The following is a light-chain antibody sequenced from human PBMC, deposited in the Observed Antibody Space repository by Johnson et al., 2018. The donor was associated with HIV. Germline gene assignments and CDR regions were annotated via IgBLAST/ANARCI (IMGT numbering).Light chain of an antibody. V-gene: IGLV1-51*02. CDR1: SSNIGNNY. J-gene: IGLJ1*01. CDR2: ENH. CDR3: GTWDSSLGYV. Sequence: QSVLTQPPSVSAAPGQKVTISCSGSSSNIGNNYVSWYQQLPGTAPKLLIYENHKRPSGIPDRFSGSKSGTSATLGITGLQTGDEADYYCGTWDSSLGYVFGTGTKVTVL.